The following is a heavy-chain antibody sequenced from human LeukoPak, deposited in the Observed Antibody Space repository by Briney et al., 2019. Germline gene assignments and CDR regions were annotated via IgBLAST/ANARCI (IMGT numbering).Heavy chain of an antibody. Sequence: ASVKVSCTASGYTFTSYGISWVRQAPGQGLEWMGWISAYNGNTNYAQKLQGRVTMTTDTSTSTAYMELRSLRSDDTAVYYCAKSRITMVRGVIKVGYYFDYWGQGTLVTVSS. D-gene: IGHD3-10*01. V-gene: IGHV1-18*01. CDR2: ISAYNGNT. CDR3: AKSRITMVRGVIKVGYYFDY. CDR1: GYTFTSYG. J-gene: IGHJ4*02.